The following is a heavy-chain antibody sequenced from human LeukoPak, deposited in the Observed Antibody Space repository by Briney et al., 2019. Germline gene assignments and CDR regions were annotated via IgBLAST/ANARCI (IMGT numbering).Heavy chain of an antibody. D-gene: IGHD3-3*01. V-gene: IGHV3-23*01. CDR3: AKDRPLRDFWSGYSMDDRLDP. CDR2: ISGSGDST. J-gene: IGHJ5*02. CDR1: GFTFSGYA. Sequence: GGSLRLSCAASGFTFSGYAVSWVRQAPGKGLEWVSAISGSGDSTYYADSVKGRFTISRDSSRNTLYLQMSSLRAEDTAIYHCAKDRPLRDFWSGYSMDDRLDPWGQGTLVTVSS.